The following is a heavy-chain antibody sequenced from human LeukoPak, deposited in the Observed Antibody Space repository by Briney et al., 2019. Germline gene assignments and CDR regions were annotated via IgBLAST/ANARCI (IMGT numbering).Heavy chain of an antibody. J-gene: IGHJ5*02. V-gene: IGHV1-8*01. CDR2: MNPNSGNT. Sequence: GASVKVSCKASGYTFTSYDINWVRQATGQGLEWMGWMNPNSGNTGYAQKFQGRVTMTRNTSISTAYMELSSLGSEDTAVYYCARGDYDFWSGYLTNWFDPWGQGTLVTVSS. CDR1: GYTFTSYD. CDR3: ARGDYDFWSGYLTNWFDP. D-gene: IGHD3-3*01.